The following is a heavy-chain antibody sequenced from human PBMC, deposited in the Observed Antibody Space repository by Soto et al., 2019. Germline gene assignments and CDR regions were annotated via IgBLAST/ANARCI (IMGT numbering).Heavy chain of an antibody. CDR2: ISGSDDST. D-gene: IGHD6-6*01. CDR3: AKRSSSSTFDY. J-gene: IGHJ4*02. V-gene: IGHV3-23*01. Sequence: EVQLLESGGGLVQPGESLRLSCAASGFTFSSYAMSWVRQAPGKGLEWVSVISGSDDSTYYADSVKGRFTISRDTSKNTLNLQMNSLRAEDTAVYYCAKRSSSSTFDYWGQGTLVTVSS. CDR1: GFTFSSYA.